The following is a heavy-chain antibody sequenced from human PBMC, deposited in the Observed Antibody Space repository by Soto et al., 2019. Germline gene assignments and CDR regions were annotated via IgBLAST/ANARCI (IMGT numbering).Heavy chain of an antibody. D-gene: IGHD6-19*01. J-gene: IGHJ6*02. V-gene: IGHV4-30-2*02. CDR3: ARTPIRSSGWYYYYYGMDV. CDR1: GGSISSGGYS. Sequence: SETLSLTCAVSGGSISSGGYSWSWIRQPPGKGLEWIGYISHSGTTHYNPSLKSRVTISVDTSKNQFSLKLSSVTAADTAVYYCARTPIRSSGWYYYYYGMDVWGQGTTVTVSS. CDR2: ISHSGTT.